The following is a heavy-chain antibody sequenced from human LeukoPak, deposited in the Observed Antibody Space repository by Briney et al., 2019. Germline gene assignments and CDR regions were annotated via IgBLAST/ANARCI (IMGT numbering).Heavy chain of an antibody. D-gene: IGHD5-12*01. CDR1: GGSISGYF. V-gene: IGHV4-59*08. Sequence: SEILSLTCTVSGGSISGYFWSWIRQPPGKGLEWIGYIYYSGTTNYNPSLKSRVTISVDTSKKLFSLNLNSVTAADTAVYYCARRLSGYGGYYHYYGMDVWGQGTTVTVSS. J-gene: IGHJ6*02. CDR3: ARRLSGYGGYYHYYGMDV. CDR2: IYYSGTT.